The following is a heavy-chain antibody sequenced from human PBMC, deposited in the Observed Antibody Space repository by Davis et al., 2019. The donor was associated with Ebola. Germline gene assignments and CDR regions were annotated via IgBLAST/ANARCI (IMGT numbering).Heavy chain of an antibody. CDR2: IRYDGSSK. CDR3: AKDGNGELLISYYFDY. CDR1: GFTLNNAW. V-gene: IGHV3-30*02. D-gene: IGHD1-26*01. J-gene: IGHJ4*02. Sequence: GESLKISCVASGFTLNNAWMSWVRQAPGKGLEWVAFIRYDGSSKYYADSVKGRFTISRDNSKNTLYLQMNSLRAEDTAVYYCAKDGNGELLISYYFDYWGQGTLVTVSS.